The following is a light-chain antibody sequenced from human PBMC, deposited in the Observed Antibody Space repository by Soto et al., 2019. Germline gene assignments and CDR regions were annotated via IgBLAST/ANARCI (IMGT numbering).Light chain of an antibody. CDR1: SSDVGGYNY. Sequence: QSVLTQPASVSGSPGQSITISCTGTSSDVGGYNYVSWYQQHPGKAPKLMIYDVSNRPSGVSNRFSGSKSGNTPSLTISGLQAEDEDDYYCSSYTSSSTVVFGGGTKLTVL. CDR2: DVS. J-gene: IGLJ2*01. V-gene: IGLV2-14*01. CDR3: SSYTSSSTVV.